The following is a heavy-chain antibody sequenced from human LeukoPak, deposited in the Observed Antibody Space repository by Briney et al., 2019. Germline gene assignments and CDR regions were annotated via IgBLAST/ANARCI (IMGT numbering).Heavy chain of an antibody. V-gene: IGHV3-30*04. Sequence: GRSLRLSCAASGFTFSSYAMHWVRQAPGKGLEWVAVISYDGSNKYYADSVKGRFTISRDNSKNTLSLQMNSLRAEDTAVYYCAREGVTTGLLDYWGQGTLVTVSS. CDR1: GFTFSSYA. J-gene: IGHJ4*02. CDR3: AREGVTTGLLDY. CDR2: ISYDGSNK. D-gene: IGHD4-17*01.